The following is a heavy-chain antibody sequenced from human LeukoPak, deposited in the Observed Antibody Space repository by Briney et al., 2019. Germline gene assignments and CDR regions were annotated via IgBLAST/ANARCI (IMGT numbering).Heavy chain of an antibody. CDR1: GGTFSSYA. Sequence: ASVKVSCKASGGTFSSYAISWVRQAPGQGLEWMGGIIPIFGTANYAQKFQGRVTITADESTSTAYMELSSLRSEDTAVYYCATYSSSWSGGDFDYWGQGTLVPVSS. J-gene: IGHJ4*02. V-gene: IGHV1-69*13. CDR3: ATYSSSWSGGDFDY. D-gene: IGHD6-13*01. CDR2: IIPIFGTA.